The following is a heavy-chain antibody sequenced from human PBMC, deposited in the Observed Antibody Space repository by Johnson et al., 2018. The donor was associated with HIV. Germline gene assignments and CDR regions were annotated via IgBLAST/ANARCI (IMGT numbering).Heavy chain of an antibody. CDR2: IYTGGNA. J-gene: IGHJ3*02. CDR3: AREMTRDAAFDI. Sequence: VQLVESGGGFIQPGVSLRLSCAASGFTVSSNYMTWVRQAPGKGLEWVAIIYTGGNAYYADSVKGRFTISRDNAKNSLYLQMNSLRAEDTAVYYCAREMTRDAAFDILWQGKMVTVSS. D-gene: IGHD2-21*01. CDR1: GFTVSSNY. V-gene: IGHV3-53*01.